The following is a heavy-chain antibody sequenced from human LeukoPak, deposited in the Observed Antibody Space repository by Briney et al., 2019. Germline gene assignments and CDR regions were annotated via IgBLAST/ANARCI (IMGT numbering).Heavy chain of an antibody. CDR1: GGTFSSYA. Sequence: GASVKVSCKASGGTFSSYAISWVRQAPGQGLEWMGGIIPIFGTANYAQKFQGRVTITADESTSTAYMELSSLRSEDTAVYYCARRITGTTDWFDPWGQGTLVTVSS. CDR3: ARRITGTTDWFDP. CDR2: IIPIFGTA. D-gene: IGHD1-7*01. J-gene: IGHJ5*02. V-gene: IGHV1-69*13.